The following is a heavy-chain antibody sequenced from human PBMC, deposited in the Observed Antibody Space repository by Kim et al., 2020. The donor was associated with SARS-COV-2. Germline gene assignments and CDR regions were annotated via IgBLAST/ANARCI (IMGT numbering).Heavy chain of an antibody. CDR3: AKRGSST. Sequence: GGSLRLSCAASGFTFSNYCMSWVRQAPGKGLEWVSSISGNGGTTYYADSVKGRFTISRDNSKNTLYMQMNSLRVEDTAVYYCAKRGSSTWGQGTLVTVSS. V-gene: IGHV3-23*01. CDR1: GFTFSNYC. D-gene: IGHD6-13*01. CDR2: ISGNGGTT. J-gene: IGHJ5*01.